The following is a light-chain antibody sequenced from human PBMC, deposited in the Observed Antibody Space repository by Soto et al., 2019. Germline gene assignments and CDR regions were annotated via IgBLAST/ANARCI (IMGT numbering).Light chain of an antibody. CDR3: KSYAGSNTYV. Sequence: QCSLTQPPSTSGSPGQSVTISCSGTKSDIGFYYFISWYQHHPGKPPRLIISEVVQRPSGVPDRFSGSKSGNTGSLTVSGLQAADEADYFCKSYAGSNTYVFGSGTKVTVL. CDR2: EVV. CDR1: KSDIGFYYF. J-gene: IGLJ1*01. V-gene: IGLV2-8*01.